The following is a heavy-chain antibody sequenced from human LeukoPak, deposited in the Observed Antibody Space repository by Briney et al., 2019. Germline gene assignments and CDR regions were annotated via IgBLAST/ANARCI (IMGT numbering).Heavy chain of an antibody. CDR2: INHSGST. D-gene: IGHD5-18*01. J-gene: IGHJ4*02. V-gene: IGHV4-34*01. CDR1: GGSFSGYY. Sequence: SETLSLTCAVYGGSFSGYYWSWIRQPPGKGLEWIGEINHSGSTNYNPSLKSRVTISVDTSKNQFSLKLSSVTAADTAVYYCANDLGWIQLNLGRGQGTLVTVSS. CDR3: ANDLGWIQLNLG.